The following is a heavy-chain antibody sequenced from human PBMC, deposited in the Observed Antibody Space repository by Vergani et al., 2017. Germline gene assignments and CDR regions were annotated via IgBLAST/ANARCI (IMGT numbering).Heavy chain of an antibody. CDR3: ARGLGDCWSGYHDYYYYYYMDV. D-gene: IGHD3-3*01. V-gene: IGHV4-59*01. CDR2: IYYSGST. J-gene: IGHJ6*03. Sequence: QVQLQESGPGLVKPSQTLSLTCTVSGGSISSYYWSWIRQPPGKGLEWIGYIYYSGSTNYNPSLKSRVTISVDTSKNQFSLKLSSVTAADTAVYYCARGLGDCWSGYHDYYYYYYMDVWGKGTTVTVSS. CDR1: GGSISSYY.